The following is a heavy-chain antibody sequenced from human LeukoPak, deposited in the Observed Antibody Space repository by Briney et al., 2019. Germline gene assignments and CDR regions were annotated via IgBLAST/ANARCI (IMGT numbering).Heavy chain of an antibody. D-gene: IGHD1-26*01. J-gene: IGHJ4*02. V-gene: IGHV3-30*18. CDR3: AKDYLLYSGSYYASDY. Sequence: PGGSLRLSCAASGFTFSSYEMNWVRQAPGKGLEGVAVISYDGSNKYYADSVKGRFTISRDNSKNTLYLQMNSLRAEDTAVYYCAKDYLLYSGSYYASDYWGQGTLVTVSS. CDR2: ISYDGSNK. CDR1: GFTFSSYE.